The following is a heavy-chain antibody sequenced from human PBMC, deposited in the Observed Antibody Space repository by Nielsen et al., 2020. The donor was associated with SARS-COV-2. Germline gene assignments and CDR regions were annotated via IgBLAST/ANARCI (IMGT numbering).Heavy chain of an antibody. V-gene: IGHV4-59*11. Sequence: SETLSLTCTVSAASISTHYWSWIRQPPRKGLEWIGFIYYSGSSYYNPSLKGRGTISIDTSKNQFSLKLTYVTAADTAVYYCARSGYSYGPLDAFDIWGQGTVVTVSS. CDR3: ARSGYSYGPLDAFDI. J-gene: IGHJ3*02. CDR2: IYYSGSS. D-gene: IGHD5-12*01. CDR1: AASISTHY.